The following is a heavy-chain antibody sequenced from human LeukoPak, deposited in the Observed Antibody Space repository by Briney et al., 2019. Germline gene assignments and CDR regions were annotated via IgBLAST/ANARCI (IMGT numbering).Heavy chain of an antibody. J-gene: IGHJ4*02. V-gene: IGHV1-2*02. CDR2: INPNSGGT. D-gene: IGHD2-2*01. CDR1: GYTLTELS. CDR3: ARDCSSTSCQRY. Sequence: ASVKVSCKVSGYTLTELSMHWVRQAPGKGLEWMGWINPNSGGTNYAQKFQGRVTMTRDTSISTAYMELSRLRSDDTAVYYCARDCSSTSCQRYWGQGTLVTVSS.